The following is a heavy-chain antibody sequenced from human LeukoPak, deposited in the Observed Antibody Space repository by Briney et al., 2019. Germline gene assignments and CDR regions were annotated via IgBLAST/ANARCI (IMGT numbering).Heavy chain of an antibody. J-gene: IGHJ4*02. CDR2: IYSGGST. Sequence: PAGSLRLSCAASGFTVSSNYMSWVRQAPGKGLKWVSVIYSGGSTYYADSVKGRFTISRDNSKNTLYLQMNSLRADDTAVYYCARMARVDPFDYWGQGTLVTVSS. D-gene: IGHD5-24*01. CDR3: ARMARVDPFDY. CDR1: GFTVSSNY. V-gene: IGHV3-53*01.